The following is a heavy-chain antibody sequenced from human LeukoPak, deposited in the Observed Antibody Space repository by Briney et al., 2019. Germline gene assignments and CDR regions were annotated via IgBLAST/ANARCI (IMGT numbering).Heavy chain of an antibody. D-gene: IGHD3-3*01. CDR3: AREGERVADFWSGYSPSWFDP. CDR2: IYYSGST. J-gene: IGHJ5*02. CDR1: GYSISSGYY. Sequence: SETLSLTCTVSGYSISSGYYWGWIRQPPGKGLEWVGSIYYSGSTYYNPSLKSRVTISVDTSKNQFSLKLSSVTAADTAVYYCAREGERVADFWSGYSPSWFDPWGQGTLVTVSS. V-gene: IGHV4-38-2*02.